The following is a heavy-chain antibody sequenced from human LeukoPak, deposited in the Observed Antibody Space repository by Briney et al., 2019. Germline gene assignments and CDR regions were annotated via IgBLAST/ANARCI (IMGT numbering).Heavy chain of an antibody. Sequence: PSETLSLTCTVSGGSISSSSYYWGWIRQPPGKGLEWIGSIYYSGSTYYNPSLKSRVTISVDTSKNQFSLKLSSVTAADTAVYYCARAGYGDYGGWFDPWGQGTLVTVSS. CDR1: GGSISSSSYY. V-gene: IGHV4-39*01. CDR3: ARAGYGDYGGWFDP. CDR2: IYYSGST. D-gene: IGHD4-17*01. J-gene: IGHJ5*02.